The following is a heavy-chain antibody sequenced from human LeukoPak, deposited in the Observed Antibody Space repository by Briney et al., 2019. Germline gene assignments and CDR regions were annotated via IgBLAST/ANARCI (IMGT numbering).Heavy chain of an antibody. J-gene: IGHJ6*03. CDR2: MYTSGAT. CDR1: GDSISNYY. CDR3: AREGPSASTSFYYFMDV. V-gene: IGHV4-4*07. Sequence: SETLSLTCTVSGDSISNYYWSWIRQPAGKGLEWIGRMYTSGATNYNPSLKSRVIMSVDTSKNQLSLRLTSVTAADRGVYYCAREGPSASTSFYYFMDVWGKGTTVTVPS.